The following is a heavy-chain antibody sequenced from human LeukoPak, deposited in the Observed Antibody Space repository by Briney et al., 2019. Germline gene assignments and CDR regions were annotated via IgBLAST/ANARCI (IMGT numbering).Heavy chain of an antibody. CDR3: ASRRLSYGFDY. CDR2: IYYSGST. V-gene: IGHV4-59*08. D-gene: IGHD5-18*01. J-gene: IGHJ4*02. CDR1: GGSISSYY. Sequence: SETLSLTCTVSGGSISSYYWSWIRQPPGKGLEWIGYIYYSGSTNYNPSLKSRVTISVDTSKNQFSLKLSSVTAADTAVYYCASRRLSYGFDYWGQGTLVTVSS.